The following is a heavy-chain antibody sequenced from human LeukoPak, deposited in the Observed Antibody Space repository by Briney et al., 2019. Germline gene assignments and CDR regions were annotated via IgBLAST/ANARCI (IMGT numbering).Heavy chain of an antibody. Sequence: GGSLRLSCVVSGFTFSDYNMNWVRQAPGKGLEWVASISTSSTYIYYADSMTGRFTISRDNSKNTLYLQMNSLRAEDTAVYYCRSGSYRNFDYWGQGTLVTVSS. CDR2: ISTSSTYI. CDR1: GFTFSDYN. D-gene: IGHD3-10*01. J-gene: IGHJ4*02. V-gene: IGHV3-21*01. CDR3: RSGSYRNFDY.